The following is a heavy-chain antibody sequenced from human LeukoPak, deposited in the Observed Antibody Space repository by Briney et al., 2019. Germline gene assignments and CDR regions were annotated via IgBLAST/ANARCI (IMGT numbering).Heavy chain of an antibody. CDR2: ISSSSTI. J-gene: IGHJ3*02. D-gene: IGHD3-22*01. V-gene: IGHV3-48*04. CDR1: GFTFSSYS. CDR3: ARGLFLSGYLDAFDI. Sequence: GGSLRLSCAASGFTFSSYSMNWVRQAPGKGLEWVSYISSSSTIYYADSVKGRFTISRDNAKNSLYLQMNSLKVEDTALYYCARGLFLSGYLDAFDIWGQGTVVTVSS.